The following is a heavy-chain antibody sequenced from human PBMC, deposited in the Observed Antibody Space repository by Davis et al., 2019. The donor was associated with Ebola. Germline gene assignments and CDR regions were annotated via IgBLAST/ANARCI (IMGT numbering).Heavy chain of an antibody. Sequence: GGSLRLSCAASGSTFSSYGMHWVRQAPGKGLEWVAVIWYDGSNKYYADSVKGRFTISRDNAKNSLYLQMNSLRAEDTAVYYCARDLLPAAAIFGPWGQGTLVTVSS. V-gene: IGHV3-33*01. D-gene: IGHD2-2*01. J-gene: IGHJ5*02. CDR1: GSTFSSYG. CDR3: ARDLLPAAAIFGP. CDR2: IWYDGSNK.